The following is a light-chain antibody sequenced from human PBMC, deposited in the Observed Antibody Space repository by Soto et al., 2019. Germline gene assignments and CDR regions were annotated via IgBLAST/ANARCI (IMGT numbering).Light chain of an antibody. CDR1: QDITNF. J-gene: IGKJ4*01. Sequence: DIQMTQSPASLSASVGDRVTITCQASQDITNFLNWYQHKPGKAPKLLIYHASNLEAGVPSRFSGSGSGTDFTFSISNLQPEDFATYYCQQYDILLTFGGGTKVDIK. CDR2: HAS. V-gene: IGKV1-33*01. CDR3: QQYDILLT.